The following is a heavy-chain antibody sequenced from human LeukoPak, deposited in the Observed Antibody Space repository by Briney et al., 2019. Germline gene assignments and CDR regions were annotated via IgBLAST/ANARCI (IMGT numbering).Heavy chain of an antibody. CDR3: ARVTYVDDMLYQYFDY. CDR2: IFHSGNS. Sequence: SETLSLTCAVSSYSISSGSYWGWIRQSPGKGLEWVGSIFHSGNSYYNPSLKSRLTMSVDTFKNQFSLKLTFVTAADTALYYCARVTYVDDMLYQYFDYWGQGILVTVSS. D-gene: IGHD4-17*01. J-gene: IGHJ4*02. V-gene: IGHV4-38-2*01. CDR1: SYSISSGSY.